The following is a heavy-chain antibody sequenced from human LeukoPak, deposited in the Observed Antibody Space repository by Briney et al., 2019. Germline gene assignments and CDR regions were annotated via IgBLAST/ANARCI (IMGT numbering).Heavy chain of an antibody. D-gene: IGHD3-3*01. CDR1: GYSISSGYY. Sequence: SETLSLTCAVSGYSISSGYYWGWIRQPPGKGLEWIGSIYHSGNTYYNPSLKSRVTISVDTSKNQFSLKLSSVTAADTAVYYCARAKGGYDFWSGYPYFDYWGQGTLVTVSS. V-gene: IGHV4-38-2*01. CDR2: IYHSGNT. CDR3: ARAKGGYDFWSGYPYFDY. J-gene: IGHJ4*02.